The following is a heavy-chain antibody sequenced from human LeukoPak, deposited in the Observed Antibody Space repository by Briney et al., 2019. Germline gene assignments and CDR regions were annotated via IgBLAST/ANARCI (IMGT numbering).Heavy chain of an antibody. CDR2: ISSSSNI. Sequence: QPGGSLRLSCAASGLTFSTYSMNWVRQAPGTGLEWVSYISSSSNIYYADSVKGRFTISRDNAKNSLYLQMNSLRDEDTAVYYCARDQPQGYYYYGMDVWGQGTTVTVSS. CDR1: GLTFSTYS. J-gene: IGHJ6*02. V-gene: IGHV3-48*02. CDR3: ARDQPQGYYYYGMDV.